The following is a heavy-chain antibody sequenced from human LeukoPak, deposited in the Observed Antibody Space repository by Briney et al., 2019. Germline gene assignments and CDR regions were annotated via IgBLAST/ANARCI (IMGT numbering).Heavy chain of an antibody. V-gene: IGHV3-30*19. CDR1: GFTFSSYG. CDR2: ISYDGSNK. CDR3: ARGSNPKTYDFWSGPELQH. Sequence: GGSLRLSCAASGFTFSSYGMHWVRQAPGKGLEWVAVISYDGSNKYYADSVKGRFTISRDNSKNTLYLQMNSLRAEDTAVYYCARGSNPKTYDFWSGPELQHWGQGTLVTVSS. D-gene: IGHD3-3*01. J-gene: IGHJ1*01.